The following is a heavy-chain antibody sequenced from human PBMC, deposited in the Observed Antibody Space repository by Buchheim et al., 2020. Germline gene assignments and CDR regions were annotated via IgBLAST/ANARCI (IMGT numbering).Heavy chain of an antibody. V-gene: IGHV5-51*01. D-gene: IGHD2-15*01. J-gene: IGHJ4*02. CDR2: IYPVDSDT. CDR1: GYSFTSFW. Sequence: EVQLVQPGAEVKKPGESLKISCKGSGYSFTSFWIGWVRQMPGKGLEWMGFIYPVDSDTRYRLYFQAQATISAAKPITTAYLQWSSLKASDTAMYYCARRSYCSGGSCGSLDYWGQGTL. CDR3: ARRSYCSGGSCGSLDY.